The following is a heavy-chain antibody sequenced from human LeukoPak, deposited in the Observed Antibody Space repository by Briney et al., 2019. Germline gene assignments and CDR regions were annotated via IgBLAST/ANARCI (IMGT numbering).Heavy chain of an antibody. CDR3: AKERPRFSGSYFDY. Sequence: GGSLRLSCTSSGFTFSSYWMSWVRQAPGKGPEWVAHIKENGNEQYYADSVKGRFTISRDNSKNTLYLQMNSLRAEDTAVYYCAKERPRFSGSYFDYWGQGTLVTVSS. V-gene: IGHV3-7*01. CDR1: GFTFSSYW. CDR2: IKENGNEQ. D-gene: IGHD1-26*01. J-gene: IGHJ4*02.